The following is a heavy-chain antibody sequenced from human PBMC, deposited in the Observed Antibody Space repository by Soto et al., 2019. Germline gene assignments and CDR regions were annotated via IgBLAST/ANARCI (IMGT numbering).Heavy chain of an antibody. CDR2: IYYSGST. D-gene: IGHD2-15*01. CDR3: ARAGGGYIDY. J-gene: IGHJ4*02. CDR1: GGSISSYY. Sequence: SETLSLTCTVSGGSISSYYWSWIRQPPGKGLEWIGYIYYSGSTNYNPSLKSRVTISEDTSKNQFSLKLSSVTAADTAVYYCARAGGGYIDYWGQGTLVTVSS. V-gene: IGHV4-59*01.